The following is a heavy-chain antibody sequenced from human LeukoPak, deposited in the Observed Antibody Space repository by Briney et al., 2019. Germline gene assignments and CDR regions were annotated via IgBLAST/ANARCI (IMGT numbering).Heavy chain of an antibody. CDR1: GFIFSNYE. D-gene: IGHD3-22*01. CDR2: XSSSGNTI. CDR3: ARDYYVSIYYYYGMDV. J-gene: IGHJ6*04. Sequence: GGSLRLSCAASGFIFSNYEMNWVRQAPGKGLXXXXXXSSSGNTIYYADSVKGRFTISRDNAKNSLYLQMDRLRAEDTAVYYCARDYYVSIYYYYGMDVWGKGTTVTVSS. V-gene: IGHV3-48*03.